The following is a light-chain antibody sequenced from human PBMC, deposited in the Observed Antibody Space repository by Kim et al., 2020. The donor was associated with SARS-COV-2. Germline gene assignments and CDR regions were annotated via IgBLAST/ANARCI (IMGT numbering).Light chain of an antibody. V-gene: IGKV3-20*01. CDR2: DAS. CDR1: QSVRSSF. Sequence: SPGVRATLSCRASQSVRSSFLAWYQQKPGQAPRLLIYDASSRASGIADRFSGRGSGTDFTLTISRLQPEDSAVYYCQQYGDLPLTFGGGTKVDIK. J-gene: IGKJ4*01. CDR3: QQYGDLPLT.